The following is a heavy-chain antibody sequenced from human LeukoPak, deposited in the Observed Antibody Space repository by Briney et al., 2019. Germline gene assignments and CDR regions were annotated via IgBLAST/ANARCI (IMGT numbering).Heavy chain of an antibody. J-gene: IGHJ6*04. V-gene: IGHV4-34*01. CDR3: ARVGRWFGELVGYYYYYGMDV. CDR1: GGSFSGYY. Sequence: SETLSLTCAVYGGSFSGYYWSWIRQPPGKGLEWIGEINHSGSTNHNPSLKSRVTISVDTSTNQFSLKLSSVTAADTAVYYCARVGRWFGELVGYYYYYGMDVWGKGTTVTVSS. CDR2: INHSGST. D-gene: IGHD3-10*01.